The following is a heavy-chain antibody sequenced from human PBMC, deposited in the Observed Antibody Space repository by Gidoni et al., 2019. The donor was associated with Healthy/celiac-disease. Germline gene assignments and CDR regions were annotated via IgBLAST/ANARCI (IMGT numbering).Heavy chain of an antibody. J-gene: IGHJ4*02. Sequence: EVQLVESGGGLVQPGGPLSLSCAASGFTISNAWMSWVRQAPGKGLECVGRIKSKTDGGTTDYAAPVKGRFTISRDDSKNTLYLQMNSLKTEDTAVYYCTTAGWELPLIDYWGQGTLVTVSS. CDR3: TTAGWELPLIDY. V-gene: IGHV3-15*01. CDR1: GFTISNAW. D-gene: IGHD1-26*01. CDR2: IKSKTDGGTT.